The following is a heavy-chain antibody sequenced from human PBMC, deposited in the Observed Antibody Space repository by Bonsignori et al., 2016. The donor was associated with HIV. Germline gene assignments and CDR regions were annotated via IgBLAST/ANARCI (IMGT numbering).Heavy chain of an antibody. D-gene: IGHD3-9*01. Sequence: QLVESGGGLVKPGGSLRLSCAGSGFTFNRAWMTWVRQAPGKGLEWIGRIKSRNDGGTTDYADFAKGRFIISRDDSKNAAYLEMNSLNSGDSAVYYCASILTGYLYYYFYIDVWGQGTTVAVTS. J-gene: IGHJ6*03. CDR2: IKSRNDGGTT. V-gene: IGHV3-15*01. CDR3: ASILTGYLYYYFYIDV. CDR1: GFTFNRAW.